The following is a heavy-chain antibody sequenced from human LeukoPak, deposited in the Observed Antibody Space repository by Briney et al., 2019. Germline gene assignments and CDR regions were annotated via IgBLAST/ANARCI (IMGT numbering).Heavy chain of an antibody. J-gene: IGHJ4*02. CDR1: RFTFSSYA. Sequence: GGSLRLSCAASRFTFSSYAMSWVRQAPGKGLEWVSSISGSGGSTYYADSVKGRFTISRDNAKNSLYLQMNSLRDEDTAVYYCARDARYRTTEAPLDYWGQGTLVTVSS. V-gene: IGHV3-23*01. D-gene: IGHD4-17*01. CDR3: ARDARYRTTEAPLDY. CDR2: ISGSGGST.